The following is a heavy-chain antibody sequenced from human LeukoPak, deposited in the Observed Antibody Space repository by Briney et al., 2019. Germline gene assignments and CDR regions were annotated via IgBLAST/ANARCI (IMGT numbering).Heavy chain of an antibody. V-gene: IGHV3-23*01. CDR2: ISGSGGST. Sequence: GGSLRLSCAASGFTFSSYAMSWVRQAPGKGLEWVSAISGSGGSTYYADPVKGRFTISRDNSKNTLYLQMNSLRAEDTAVYYCAKAQYSSGWYHGYWGQGTLVTVSS. D-gene: IGHD6-19*01. J-gene: IGHJ4*02. CDR1: GFTFSSYA. CDR3: AKAQYSSGWYHGY.